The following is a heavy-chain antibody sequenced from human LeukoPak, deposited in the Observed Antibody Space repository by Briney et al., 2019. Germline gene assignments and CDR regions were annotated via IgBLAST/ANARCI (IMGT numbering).Heavy chain of an antibody. CDR3: ARFDYADYLAFDY. Sequence: GRSLRLSCAASGFTFSSYAMHWVRQAPGKGLEWVVVISYDGSNKYYADSVKGRFTISRDNSKNTLYLQMNSLRAEDTAVYYCARFDYADYLAFDYWGQGTLVTVSS. CDR2: ISYDGSNK. CDR1: GFTFSSYA. V-gene: IGHV3-30-3*01. D-gene: IGHD4-17*01. J-gene: IGHJ4*02.